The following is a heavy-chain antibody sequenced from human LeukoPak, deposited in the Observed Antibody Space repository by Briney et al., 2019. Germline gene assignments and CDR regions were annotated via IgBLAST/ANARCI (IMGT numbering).Heavy chain of an antibody. V-gene: IGHV4-4*09. CDR3: ARRYCSSGTCCLDH. D-gene: IGHD2-15*01. J-gene: IGHJ4*02. CDR2: IYTNGNT. CDR1: GGSISGYY. Sequence: SETLSLTCTVSGGSISGYYWSWIRQPPGKGLEWIGYIYTNGNTNYNPSLKSRVTISVDTSKNQFSLKLSSVTAADTAVYYCARRYCSSGTCCLDHWGQGTLVTVSS.